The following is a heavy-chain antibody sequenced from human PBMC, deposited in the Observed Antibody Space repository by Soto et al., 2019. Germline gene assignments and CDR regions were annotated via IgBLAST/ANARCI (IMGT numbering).Heavy chain of an antibody. CDR2: YYWADDE. D-gene: IGHD3-16*01. J-gene: IGHJ4*02. CDR3: ARGHRRESCWGDDCYYFDF. Sequence: QITLKESGPTLVKPTQTLTLTCTFSGFSFSDGAVGVGWFRQSPGKAPAWLAIYYWADDEWHNPSLRTRLTVTYEAARSQVVLSMVDMDPEDADTYFYARGHRRESCWGDDCYYFDFWGQGLLV. CDR1: GFSFSDGAVG. V-gene: IGHV2-5*02.